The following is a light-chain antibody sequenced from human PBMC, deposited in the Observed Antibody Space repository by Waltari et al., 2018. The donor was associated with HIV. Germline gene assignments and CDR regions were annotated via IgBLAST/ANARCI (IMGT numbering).Light chain of an antibody. Sequence: QPALTQPPSASGSPGQSVTIPCTGTSRDLGTYQSVSWYQQHPGRAPNLLIFEVNKRPSGVPDRFSGSKSANTASLTVSGLQVADEADYFCSSYAGNNNYVFGTGTRVTVL. V-gene: IGLV2-8*01. J-gene: IGLJ1*01. CDR3: SSYAGNNNYV. CDR2: EVN. CDR1: SRDLGTYQS.